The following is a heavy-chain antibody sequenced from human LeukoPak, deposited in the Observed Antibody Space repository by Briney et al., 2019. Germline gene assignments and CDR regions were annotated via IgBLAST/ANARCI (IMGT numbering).Heavy chain of an antibody. J-gene: IGHJ4*02. CDR3: TRVGAADDN. CDR2: IRSKAYSYAT. D-gene: IGHD6-13*01. V-gene: IGHV3-73*01. CDR1: GFTFSVSA. Sequence: GGSLKLSCVGSGFTFSVSAMHWVRQASGKGLEWVGRIRSKAYSYATEYAASVKGRFTISRDDSKNTAYLQMNSLNTEDTAVYYCTRVGAADDNWGQGTLVTVSS.